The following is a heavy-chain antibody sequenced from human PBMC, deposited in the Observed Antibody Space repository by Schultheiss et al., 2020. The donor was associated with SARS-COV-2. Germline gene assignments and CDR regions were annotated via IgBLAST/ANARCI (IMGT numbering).Heavy chain of an antibody. J-gene: IGHJ4*02. D-gene: IGHD6-19*01. V-gene: IGHV1-69*13. CDR3: AEGLGLAVAGPGGY. Sequence: SVKVSCKASGYTFTSYYMHWVRQAPGQGLEWMGGIIPIFGTANYAQKFQGRVTITADESTSTAYMELSSLRSEDTAVYYCAEGLGLAVAGPGGYWGQGTLVTVSS. CDR1: GYTFTSYY. CDR2: IIPIFGTA.